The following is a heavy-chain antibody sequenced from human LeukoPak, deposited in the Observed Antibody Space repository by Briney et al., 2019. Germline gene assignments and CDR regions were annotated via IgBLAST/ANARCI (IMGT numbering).Heavy chain of an antibody. Sequence: SETLSLTCTVSGGSISSYYWSWIRQPAGKGLEWIGRIYTSGSTNYNPSLKSRVTMSVDTSKNQFSLKLSSVTAADTAVYYRAREPRGYCTNGVCYSSYYYYYMDVWGKGTTVTVSS. CDR3: AREPRGYCTNGVCYSSYYYYYMDV. CDR2: IYTSGST. CDR1: GGSISSYY. D-gene: IGHD2-8*01. V-gene: IGHV4-4*07. J-gene: IGHJ6*03.